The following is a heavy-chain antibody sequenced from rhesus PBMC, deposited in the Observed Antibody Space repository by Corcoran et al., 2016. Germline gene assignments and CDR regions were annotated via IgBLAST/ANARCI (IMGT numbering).Heavy chain of an antibody. Sequence: EVQRVEPGGGVAKPGGSLRLSCAASGFTFRSSWMHWVRQAPGKGLEWSSAINSADSSTYSADSVKGQFSIARENAKNTLDRQMDGLRAEDTAVYYCAGGRVNPVYGLDSWGQGVVVTVSS. D-gene: IGHD3-40*01. CDR1: GFTFRSSW. CDR3: AGGRVNPVYGLDS. CDR2: INSADSST. J-gene: IGHJ6*01. V-gene: IGHV3-14*01.